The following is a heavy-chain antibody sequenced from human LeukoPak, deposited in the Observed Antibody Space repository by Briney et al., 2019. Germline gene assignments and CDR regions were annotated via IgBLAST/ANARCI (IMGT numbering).Heavy chain of an antibody. D-gene: IGHD6-13*01. CDR2: ISSSSSYI. V-gene: IGHV3-21*01. CDR1: GFTFSSYS. J-gene: IGHJ4*02. Sequence: PGGSLRPSCAASGFTFSSYSMNWVRQAPGKGLEWVSSISSSSSYIYYADSVKGRFTISRDNAKNSLYLQMNSLRAEDTAVYYCARERIAAADYYFDYWGQGTLVTVSS. CDR3: ARERIAAADYYFDY.